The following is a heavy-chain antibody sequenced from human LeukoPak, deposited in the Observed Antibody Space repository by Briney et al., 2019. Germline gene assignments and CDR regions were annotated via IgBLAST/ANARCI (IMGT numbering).Heavy chain of an antibody. CDR2: ISGSGGST. J-gene: IGHJ4*02. CDR1: GFTFSSYA. Sequence: QPGGSLRPSCAASGFTFSSYAMSWVRQAPGKGLEWVSAISGSGGSTYYADSVKGRFTISRDNSKNTLYLQMNSLRAEDTAVYYCTTMGRYFDENDYWGQGTLVSVSS. V-gene: IGHV3-23*01. CDR3: TTMGRYFDENDY. D-gene: IGHD3-9*01.